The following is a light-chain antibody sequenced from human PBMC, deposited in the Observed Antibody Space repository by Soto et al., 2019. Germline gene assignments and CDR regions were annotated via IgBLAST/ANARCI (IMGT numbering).Light chain of an antibody. V-gene: IGKV3D-20*02. CDR2: DAS. J-gene: IGKJ5*01. CDR3: QQRSNWPPEIT. CDR1: QTVRNNY. Sequence: ENVLTQSPGTLSLSPGERATLSCRASQTVRNNYLAWYQQKPGQAPRLLIYDASSRATGIPDRFSGSGSGTDFTLTISSLEPEDFAVYYCQQRSNWPPEITFGQGTRLEIK.